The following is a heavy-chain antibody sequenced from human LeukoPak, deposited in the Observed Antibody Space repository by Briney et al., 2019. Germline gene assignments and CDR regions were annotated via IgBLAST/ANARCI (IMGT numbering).Heavy chain of an antibody. D-gene: IGHD3-10*01. CDR2: IYYSGNT. CDR1: GGSFSSSCYN. V-gene: IGHV4-39*01. J-gene: IGHJ4*02. CDR3: ARSMVRGVIFDY. Sequence: WETLTLTCTVSGGSFSSSCYNWGWIPQPPGKGLVSIRSIYYSGNTYYNPALKSRVTISVDTSKNQFTLKLSSVTAADTAVYYCARSMVRGVIFDYWGQGTLVTVSS.